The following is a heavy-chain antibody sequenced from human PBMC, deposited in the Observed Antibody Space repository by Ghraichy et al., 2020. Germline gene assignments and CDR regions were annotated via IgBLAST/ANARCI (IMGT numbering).Heavy chain of an antibody. V-gene: IGHV3-7*01. D-gene: IGHD3-22*01. Sequence: GGSLRLSCAASGFTLSHYWMTWVRQAPGKGLEWVASIKEDGSEMFYVDSVKGRFTISRDNVKNSLYLQMNSLRADDTAVYFCTKDNSYYYDSSGYPGGHWGQGTLVTVAS. CDR2: IKEDGSEM. CDR3: TKDNSYYYDSSGYPGGH. J-gene: IGHJ4*02. CDR1: GFTLSHYW.